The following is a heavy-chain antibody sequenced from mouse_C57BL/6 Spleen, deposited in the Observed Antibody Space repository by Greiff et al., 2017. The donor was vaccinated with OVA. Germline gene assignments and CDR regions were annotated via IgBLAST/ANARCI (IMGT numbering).Heavy chain of an antibody. J-gene: IGHJ1*03. Sequence: QVQLQQPGAELVMPGASVKLSCKASGYTFTSYWMHWVKQRPGQGLEWIGEIDPSDSYTNYNQKFKGKSTLTVDKSSSTAYMQLSSLTSEDSAVYDCASGYYGSSYRYFDVWGTGTTVTVSS. CDR3: ASGYYGSSYRYFDV. CDR2: IDPSDSYT. D-gene: IGHD1-1*01. CDR1: GYTFTSYW. V-gene: IGHV1-69*01.